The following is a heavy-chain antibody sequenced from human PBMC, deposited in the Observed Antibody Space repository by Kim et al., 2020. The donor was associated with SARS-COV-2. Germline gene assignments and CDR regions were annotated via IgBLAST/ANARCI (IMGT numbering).Heavy chain of an antibody. V-gene: IGHV4-34*01. D-gene: IGHD3-3*01. CDR1: GGSFSGYY. J-gene: IGHJ5*02. CDR2: INHSGST. Sequence: SETLSLTCAVYGGSFSGYYWSWIRQPPGKGLEWIGEINHSGSTNYNPSLKSRVTISVDTSKNQFSLKLSSVTAADTAVYYCARYRFLEWLPSLGNWFDPWGQGTLVTVSS. CDR3: ARYRFLEWLPSLGNWFDP.